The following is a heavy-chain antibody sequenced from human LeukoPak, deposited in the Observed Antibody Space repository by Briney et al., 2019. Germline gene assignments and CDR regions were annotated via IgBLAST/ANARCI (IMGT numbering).Heavy chain of an antibody. V-gene: IGHV3-33*01. CDR3: ARDASTVTTGLDY. CDR1: GFTFSSYG. J-gene: IGHJ4*02. CDR2: IWYDGSNK. D-gene: IGHD4-17*01. Sequence: GRSLRLSCAASGFTFSSYGMHWVRQAPGKGLEWVAVIWYDGSNKYYADSVKGRFTISRDNSKNTLYLQMNSLRAEDTAVYYCARDASTVTTGLDYWGQGTLVTVSS.